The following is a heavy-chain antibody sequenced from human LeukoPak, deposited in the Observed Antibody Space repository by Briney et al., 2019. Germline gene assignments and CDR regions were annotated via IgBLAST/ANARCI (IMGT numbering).Heavy chain of an antibody. D-gene: IGHD3-22*01. V-gene: IGHV3-9*01. J-gene: IGHJ4*02. CDR3: ARGTSSGYFQLYFDY. CDR2: ISWNSGSL. Sequence: GGSLKLSCAASGFTLDDYAMHWVRQAPGKGLEWVSGISWNSGSLGYADSVKGRFTISRDNAKNSLYLQMNSLRAEDTALYYCARGTSSGYFQLYFDYWGQGTLVTVSS. CDR1: GFTLDDYA.